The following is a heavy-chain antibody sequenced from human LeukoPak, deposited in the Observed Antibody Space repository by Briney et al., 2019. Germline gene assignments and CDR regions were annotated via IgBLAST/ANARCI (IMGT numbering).Heavy chain of an antibody. CDR1: GGSISSINW. CDR2: IYHSGST. J-gene: IGHJ3*02. CDR3: ARDPGGGYKDDALDI. V-gene: IGHV4-4*02. D-gene: IGHD3-16*01. Sequence: SETLSLTCAVSGGSISSINWWTWVRQPPGKGLEWIGEIYHSGSTNYNPSLKSRVTISVDKSKNQFSLKVNSVTAADTAVYYCARDPGGGYKDDALDIWGRGTMVTVSS.